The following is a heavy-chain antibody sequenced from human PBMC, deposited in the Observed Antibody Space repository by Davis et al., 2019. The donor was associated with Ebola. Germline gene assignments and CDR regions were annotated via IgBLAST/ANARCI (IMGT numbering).Heavy chain of an antibody. CDR2: MNSDGSST. V-gene: IGHV3-74*03. Sequence: PGGSLRLSCAASGFTFNSYWMHWVRQVPEKGLVWVSRMNSDGSSTTYADSVKGRFTISRDNAKNSLYLQMNSLRAEDTAVYYCARDYGDGWGQGTLVTVSS. CDR1: GFTFNSYW. CDR3: ARDYGDG. J-gene: IGHJ1*01. D-gene: IGHD4-17*01.